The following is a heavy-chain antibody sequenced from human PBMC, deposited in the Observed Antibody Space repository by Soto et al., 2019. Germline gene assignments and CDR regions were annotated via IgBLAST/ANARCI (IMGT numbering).Heavy chain of an antibody. CDR3: LFMLVERPYAFDI. CDR2: SSASGDNT. CDR1: GFTFSSYA. V-gene: IGHV3-23*01. Sequence: QLLESGGDLVQPGGSLRLSCAASGFTFSSYAMNWVRQAPGKGLEWVSTSSASGDNTFHGDSVKGRFTVSSDNSQNPLYLQMSSLGSDDTAVYYCLFMLVERPYAFDIWGQGTMVTVS. J-gene: IGHJ3*02. D-gene: IGHD1-1*01.